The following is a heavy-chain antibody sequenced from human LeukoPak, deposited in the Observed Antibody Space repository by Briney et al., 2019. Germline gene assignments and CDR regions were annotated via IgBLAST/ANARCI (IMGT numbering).Heavy chain of an antibody. CDR2: ISGSGVST. J-gene: IGHJ4*02. Sequence: GGSLRLSCAASGFTFSSYAMNWVRQAPGKGLEWVSGISGSGVSTFYADSVKGRFTISRDTSKNTLYLQMNSLRAEDTAVYYCAKDSPLSYYDSSGYFLFDYWGQGTLVTVSS. V-gene: IGHV3-23*01. CDR3: AKDSPLSYYDSSGYFLFDY. CDR1: GFTFSSYA. D-gene: IGHD3-22*01.